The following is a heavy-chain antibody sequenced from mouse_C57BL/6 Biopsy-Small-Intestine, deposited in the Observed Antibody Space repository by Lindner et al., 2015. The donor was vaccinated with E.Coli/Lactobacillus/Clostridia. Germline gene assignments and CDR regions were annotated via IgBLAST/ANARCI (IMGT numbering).Heavy chain of an antibody. Sequence: VQLQESGAELARPGAXVKLSCKASGYTFTSYGISWVKQRTGQGLEWIGEIYPRSGNTYYNEKFKGKATLTADKSSTTAYMELRSLTSEDSAVYFCARHYYYGSSYENFDYWGQGTTLTVSS. D-gene: IGHD1-1*01. CDR1: GYTFTSYG. J-gene: IGHJ2*01. CDR3: ARHYYYGSSYENFDY. CDR2: IYPRSGNT. V-gene: IGHV1-81*01.